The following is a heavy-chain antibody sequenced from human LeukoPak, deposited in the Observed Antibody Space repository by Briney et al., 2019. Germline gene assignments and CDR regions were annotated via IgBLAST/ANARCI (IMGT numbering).Heavy chain of an antibody. Sequence: PGGSLRLSCAASGFTFSSYEMNWVRQAPGKGLEWVSYISSSGSTIYYADSVKGRFTISRDNAKNSLYLQMNSLRAEDTAVYYXXXXXTIFGVVSDDYYYYMDVWGKGTTVTVSS. V-gene: IGHV3-48*03. CDR3: XXXXTIFGVVSDDYYYYMDV. CDR2: ISSSGSTI. D-gene: IGHD3-3*01. CDR1: GFTFSSYE. J-gene: IGHJ6*03.